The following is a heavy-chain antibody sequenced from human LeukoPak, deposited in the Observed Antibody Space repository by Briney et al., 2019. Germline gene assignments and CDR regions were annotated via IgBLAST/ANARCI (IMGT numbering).Heavy chain of an antibody. D-gene: IGHD4-17*01. CDR2: VSGSGDST. CDR1: GFAFSSLD. CDR3: AKDRRNDYAQGLDY. J-gene: IGHJ4*02. Sequence: GGSLRLSCAASGFAFSSLDMGWVRQAPGKGLEWVSTVSGSGDSTYYANSVKGRFTISRDNSKNTLHLQMSSLRAEDSAVYYCAKDRRNDYAQGLDYWGQGTLVTVSS. V-gene: IGHV3-23*01.